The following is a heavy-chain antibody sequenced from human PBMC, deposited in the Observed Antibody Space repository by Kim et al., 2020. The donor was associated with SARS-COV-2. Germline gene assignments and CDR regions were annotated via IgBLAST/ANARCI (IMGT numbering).Heavy chain of an antibody. CDR3: AKETITQNKWYSSGWYPGY. CDR1: GFTFSSYG. D-gene: IGHD6-19*01. CDR2: ISYDGSNK. J-gene: IGHJ4*02. Sequence: GGSLRLSCAASGFTFSSYGMHWVREAPGKGLEWVAVISYDGSNKYYADSVKGRFTISRDNSKNTLYLQMNSLRAEDTAVYYCAKETITQNKWYSSGWYPGYWGQGTLVTVSS. V-gene: IGHV3-30*18.